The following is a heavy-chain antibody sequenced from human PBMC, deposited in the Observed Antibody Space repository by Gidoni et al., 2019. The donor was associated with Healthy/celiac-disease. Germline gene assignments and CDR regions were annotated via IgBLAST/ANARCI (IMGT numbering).Heavy chain of an antibody. CDR1: GFTFSSYG. J-gene: IGHJ4*02. CDR2: ISYDGSNK. D-gene: IGHD4-4*01. Sequence: QVQLVESGGCVVQPGRSLRLSCAASGFTFSSYGMHWVRQAPGKGLEWVAVISYDGSNKYYADYVKGRFTISRDNSKNTLYLQMNSLRAEDTAVYYCAKDRPFYSNYALDYWGQGTLVTVSS. CDR3: AKDRPFYSNYALDY. V-gene: IGHV3-30*18.